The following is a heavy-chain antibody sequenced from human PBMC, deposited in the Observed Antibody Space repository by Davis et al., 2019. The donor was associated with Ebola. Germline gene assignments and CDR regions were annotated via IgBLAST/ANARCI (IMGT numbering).Heavy chain of an antibody. CDR3: AKGNMDL. CDR2: IKQDGNEK. J-gene: IGHJ4*02. Sequence: PSETLSLTCAVYGGSFSGYYWSWVRQAPGKGLEWVASIKQDGNEKYYVDSVKGRFTISRDNAKNSLYLEMNSLRAEDTALYYCAKGNMDLRGQGTLVTVSS. D-gene: IGHD2-2*03. CDR1: GGSFSGYY. V-gene: IGHV3-7*01.